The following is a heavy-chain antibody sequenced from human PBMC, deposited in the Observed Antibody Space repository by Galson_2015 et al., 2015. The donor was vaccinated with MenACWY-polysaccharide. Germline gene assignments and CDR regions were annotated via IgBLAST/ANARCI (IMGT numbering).Heavy chain of an antibody. V-gene: IGHV3-49*03. CDR1: GFNFGAYG. CDR2: IRSKAYGGTQ. CDR3: TRFSAYFNDNSCSFDAFDI. Sequence: SLRLSCAASGFNFGAYGVIWIRQAPGKGVEWISLIRSKAYGGTQESAASVKGRFTMSRDDSKSIAYLQMKSLNTEDTAVYYCTRFSAYFNDNSCSFDAFDIWGQGTMVTVSS. J-gene: IGHJ3*02. D-gene: IGHD3-22*01.